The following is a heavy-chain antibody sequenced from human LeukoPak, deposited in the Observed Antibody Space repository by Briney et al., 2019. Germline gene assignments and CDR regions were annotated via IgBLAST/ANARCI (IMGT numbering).Heavy chain of an antibody. V-gene: IGHV5-51*01. CDR2: IYPDDSDT. J-gene: IGHJ4*02. Sequence: GESLKISCKGSGYSFTSYWIGWVRQMPGKGLEWMGIIYPDDSDTRYSPSFQGQVTISADKSISTAYLQWSSLKASDTAMYYCARKPHDSSGYSYYFDYWGQGTLVTVSS. CDR3: ARKPHDSSGYSYYFDY. D-gene: IGHD3-22*01. CDR1: GYSFTSYW.